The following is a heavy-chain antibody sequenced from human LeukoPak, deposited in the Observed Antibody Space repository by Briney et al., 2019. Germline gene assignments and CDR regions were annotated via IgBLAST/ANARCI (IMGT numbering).Heavy chain of an antibody. Sequence: GGSLRLSCAASGFIFSNYHMHWVRQVPGKGLEWVAVITYTGSTKYYADSVKGRFTISIDNAKKTLYAQMNSLRVQDTAVDYCARQFHATSGLNYWGQGTLVTISS. CDR3: ARQFHATSGLNY. D-gene: IGHD3-22*01. CDR1: GFIFSNYH. J-gene: IGHJ4*02. CDR2: ITYTGSTK. V-gene: IGHV3-30*03.